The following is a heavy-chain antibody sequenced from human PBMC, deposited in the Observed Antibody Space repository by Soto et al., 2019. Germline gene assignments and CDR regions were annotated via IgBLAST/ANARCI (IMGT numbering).Heavy chain of an antibody. Sequence: ACGERLACCSRQWARHAPGQRLEWMGWINAGNGNTKYSQKFQGRVTITRDTSASTAYMELSSLRSEDTAVYYCARSIVVVTALDYWGQGTLVTVSS. J-gene: IGHJ4*02. CDR2: INAGNGNT. D-gene: IGHD2-21*02. V-gene: IGHV1-3*01. CDR3: ARSIVVVTALDY. CDR1: GERLACCS.